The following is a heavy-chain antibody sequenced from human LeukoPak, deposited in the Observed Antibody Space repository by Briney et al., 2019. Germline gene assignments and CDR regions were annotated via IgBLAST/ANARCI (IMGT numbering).Heavy chain of an antibody. CDR1: GFTFSSYG. V-gene: IGHV3-30*02. J-gene: IGHJ2*01. CDR3: AKDWTGTKPFDL. Sequence: QSGGSLRLSCAASGFTFSSYGMHWVRQAPGKGLEWVAFIRYDGSNKYYADSVKGRFTISRDNSKNTLYLQMNSLRAEDTAVYYCAKDWTGTKPFDLWGRGTLVTVSS. D-gene: IGHD3/OR15-3a*01. CDR2: IRYDGSNK.